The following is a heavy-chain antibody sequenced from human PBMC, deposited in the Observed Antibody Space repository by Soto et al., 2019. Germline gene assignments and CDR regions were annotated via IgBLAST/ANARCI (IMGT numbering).Heavy chain of an antibody. J-gene: IGHJ4*02. D-gene: IGHD3-10*01. CDR2: ISSSGTTT. Sequence: GGSLRLSCAASGFTFSDSYMSWIRQAPGKGLEWVSYISSSGTTTYDADSVKGRFTISRDNAKNSLYLQMNSLRAEDTAVYYCATLHWFGHYYWGQGTLVTVS. CDR1: GFTFSDSY. V-gene: IGHV3-11*01. CDR3: ATLHWFGHYY.